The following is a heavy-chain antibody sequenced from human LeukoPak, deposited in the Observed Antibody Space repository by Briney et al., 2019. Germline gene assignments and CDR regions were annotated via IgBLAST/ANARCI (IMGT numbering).Heavy chain of an antibody. Sequence: SVKVSCKASGGTFSSYAISWVRQAPGQGLEWMGGIIPIFGTANYAQKFQGRVTITADESTSTAYMELSSLRSEDTAVYYCARDASLYSNYGWFDPWGQGTLVTVSS. CDR1: GGTFSSYA. J-gene: IGHJ5*02. D-gene: IGHD4-11*01. CDR3: ARDASLYSNYGWFDP. V-gene: IGHV1-69*13. CDR2: IIPIFGTA.